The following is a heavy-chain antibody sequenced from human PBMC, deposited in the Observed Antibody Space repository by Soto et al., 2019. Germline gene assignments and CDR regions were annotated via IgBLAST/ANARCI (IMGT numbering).Heavy chain of an antibody. V-gene: IGHV1-69*06. CDR1: GGAFRSYT. CDR2: VTPIFGAA. CDR3: ARDEIAVANRVGMDV. J-gene: IGHJ6*02. D-gene: IGHD6-19*01. Sequence: QVQLVQSGAEVKKPGSSVKVSCKASGGAFRSYTISWVRQAPGQGLEWMGGVTPIFGAANYAQKFEGRVTISAAKSTTTAYMELSNLTSEATAVYYCARDEIAVANRVGMDVWGQGTTVIVSS.